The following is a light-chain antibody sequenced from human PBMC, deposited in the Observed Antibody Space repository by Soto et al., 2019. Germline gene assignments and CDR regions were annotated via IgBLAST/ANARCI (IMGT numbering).Light chain of an antibody. CDR3: QQYSKWPLT. V-gene: IGKV3-15*01. CDR2: GAS. J-gene: IGKJ4*01. CDR1: QSVSSS. Sequence: DMVMTQSPATLSVSPGERATLSCRASQSVSSSLAWYQQKPGRSPRLLIYGASTGATGIPARFSGSGSGTEFILTISSLQSEDFAVYYCQQYSKWPLTFGGGTKVDIK.